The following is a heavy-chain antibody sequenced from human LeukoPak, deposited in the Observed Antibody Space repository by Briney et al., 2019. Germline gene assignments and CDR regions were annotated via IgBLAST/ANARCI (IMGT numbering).Heavy chain of an antibody. J-gene: IGHJ4*02. CDR2: ISSSISIT. CDR1: GLSFSSYE. V-gene: IGHV3-48*03. D-gene: IGHD7-27*01. Sequence: PGGSLRLSCAASGLSFSSYEMNWVRQAPGKGLEWISYISSSISITSYADSVKGRFTISRDNAKNSLYLQLNRLRDEDTAVYYCARLGATNWAYYFDYWGQGTLVTVSS. CDR3: ARLGATNWAYYFDY.